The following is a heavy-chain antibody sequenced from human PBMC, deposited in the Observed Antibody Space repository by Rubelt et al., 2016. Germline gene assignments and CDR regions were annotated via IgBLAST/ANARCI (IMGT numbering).Heavy chain of an antibody. Sequence: QVQLVESGGGVVQPGRSLRLSCAASGFTFSSYAMHWVRQAPGKGLEWVAVIYSGGSTYYADPVKGRFTNSRDNSKNTLYLQMNSLRAEDTAVYYCARGRELYYYGMDVWGQGTTVTVSS. D-gene: IGHD1-7*01. CDR2: IYSGGST. CDR3: ARGRELYYYGMDV. V-gene: IGHV3-30*14. CDR1: GFTFSSYA. J-gene: IGHJ6*02.